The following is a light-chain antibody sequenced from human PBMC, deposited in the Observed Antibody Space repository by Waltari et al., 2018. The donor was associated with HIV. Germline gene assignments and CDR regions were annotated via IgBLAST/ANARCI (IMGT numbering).Light chain of an antibody. Sequence: DIQMTQSLSSLSASVGDRVTITCRASQGISNSLAWYQQKPGKAPKLLLYAASRLESGVPSRFSGSGSGTDYTLTISSLQPEDFATYYCQQYYSTPLYTFGQGTKLEIK. V-gene: IGKV1-NL1*01. CDR1: QGISNS. CDR3: QQYYSTPLYT. CDR2: AAS. J-gene: IGKJ2*01.